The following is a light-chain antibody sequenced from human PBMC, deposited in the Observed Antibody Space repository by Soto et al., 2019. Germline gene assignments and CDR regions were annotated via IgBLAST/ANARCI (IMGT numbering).Light chain of an antibody. CDR2: GAS. V-gene: IGKV3-20*01. J-gene: IGKJ1*01. CDR1: QSVTSSY. CDR3: QQYGSSPWT. Sequence: EIVLTQSPGTLSLSPGERATLSCRASQSVTSSYLAWHQQKPGQAPRLLIYGASSRATGIPDRFSGSGSGTEFTLIISRLEPEDFAVYYCQQYGSSPWTFGQGTKVEIK.